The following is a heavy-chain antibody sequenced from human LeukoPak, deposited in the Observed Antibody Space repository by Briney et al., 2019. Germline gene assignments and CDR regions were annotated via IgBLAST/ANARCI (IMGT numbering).Heavy chain of an antibody. J-gene: IGHJ4*02. Sequence: GGSLRLSCAASGFTFSSYGMSWVRQAPGKGLEWVSGISGSGRTTNYADSVKGRFTISRDNSKNTLYLQMNSLRAEDTAVYYCAKDPHYDFWSGYFDYWGQGTLVTVSS. CDR2: ISGSGRTT. CDR3: AKDPHYDFWSGYFDY. CDR1: GFTFSSYG. D-gene: IGHD3-3*01. V-gene: IGHV3-23*01.